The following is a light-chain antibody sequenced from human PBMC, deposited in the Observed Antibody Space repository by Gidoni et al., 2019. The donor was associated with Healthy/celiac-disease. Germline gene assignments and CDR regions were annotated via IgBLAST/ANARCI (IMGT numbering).Light chain of an antibody. CDR2: WAS. CDR1: QSVLYSSNNQNY. CDR3: QHYSSTPLT. V-gene: IGKV4-1*01. Sequence: IVMTQSPDALAVSLGERATINCKSSQSVLYSSNNQNYLAWYQQKPGQPPKLLIYWASTREPGVPDRFSGSGSGTAFTLTISSLQAEDVAVYYCQHYSSTPLTFGGGTKVEIK. J-gene: IGKJ4*01.